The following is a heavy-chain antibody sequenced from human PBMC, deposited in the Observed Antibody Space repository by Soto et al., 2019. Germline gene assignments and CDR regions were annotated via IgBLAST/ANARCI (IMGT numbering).Heavy chain of an antibody. CDR1: GFTFSRYG. Sequence: QVQLVESGGGVVQPGRSLRLSCAASGFTFSRYGMHWVRQAPGKGLEWVAVISYDGSNKYYADSVKGRFTISRDNSKNTLYLQMNSLRAEDTAVYYCLWPFDYWGQGTLVTVSS. CDR3: LWPFDY. D-gene: IGHD2-21*01. V-gene: IGHV3-30*03. CDR2: ISYDGSNK. J-gene: IGHJ4*02.